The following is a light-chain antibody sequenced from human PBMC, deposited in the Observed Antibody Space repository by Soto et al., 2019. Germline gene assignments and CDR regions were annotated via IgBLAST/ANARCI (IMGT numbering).Light chain of an antibody. CDR1: QSVSTN. J-gene: IGKJ2*01. Sequence: EMVMTQSPATLSVSPGERATLSCRASQSVSTNLAWYQHKPGQPPSLLFYGASTRATGIPARFSGSASGTEFTLTIGSLQSEDFAVYYCQQYYNWPPMYTFGQGTKLEIK. CDR2: GAS. CDR3: QQYYNWPPMYT. V-gene: IGKV3-15*01.